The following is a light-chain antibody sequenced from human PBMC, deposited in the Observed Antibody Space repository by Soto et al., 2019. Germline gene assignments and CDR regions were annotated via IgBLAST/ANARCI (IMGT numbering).Light chain of an antibody. CDR3: QQRSNWRLS. Sequence: EIVLTQYPATLSLSPGEGATLSCRASQSISSHLAWYQQKPGQAPRLLIYDASNRARGIPARFSGSGSGTDFTLTISSLEPEYFAVYYCQQRSNWRLSFGGGTRVEIK. CDR2: DAS. V-gene: IGKV3-11*01. J-gene: IGKJ4*01. CDR1: QSISSH.